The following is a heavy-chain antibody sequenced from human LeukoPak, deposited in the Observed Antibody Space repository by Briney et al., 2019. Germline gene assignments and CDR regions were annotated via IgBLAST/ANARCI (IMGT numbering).Heavy chain of an antibody. Sequence: GGSLRLSCAASGFTFSSYAMSWVRQAPGKGLEWVSAISGSGGSTYYADSVKGRFTISRDKAKNSLYLQMNSLRAEDTALYYCARVTVYYDSSGYFDSWGQGALVTVSS. CDR2: ISGSGGST. V-gene: IGHV3-23*01. CDR3: ARVTVYYDSSGYFDS. J-gene: IGHJ4*02. D-gene: IGHD3-22*01. CDR1: GFTFSSYA.